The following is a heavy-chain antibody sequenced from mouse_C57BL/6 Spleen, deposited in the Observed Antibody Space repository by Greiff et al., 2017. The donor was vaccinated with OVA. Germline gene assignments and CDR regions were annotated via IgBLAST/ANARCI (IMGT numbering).Heavy chain of an antibody. CDR1: GYTFTDYN. CDR2: INPNNGGT. J-gene: IGHJ2*01. CDR3: ARGELGHYFDD. V-gene: IGHV1-22*01. D-gene: IGHD4-1*01. Sequence: VQLQQSGPELVKPGASVKMSCKASGYTFTDYNMHWVKQSHGKSLEWIGYINPNNGGTSYNQKFKGKATLTVNKSSSTAYMELRSLTSEDSAVYDCARGELGHYFDDWGQGTTLTVSS.